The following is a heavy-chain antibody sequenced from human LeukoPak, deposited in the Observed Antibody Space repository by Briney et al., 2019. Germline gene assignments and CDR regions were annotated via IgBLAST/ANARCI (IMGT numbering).Heavy chain of an antibody. Sequence: GGSLRLSCAASTLTFSSHAMNWVRQAPGKGLEWVGRIKSKTDGGTTDYAAPVKGRFTISRDDSKNTLYLQMNSLKTEDTAVYYCTTAEGLVVVPAAPAAYYFDYWGQGTLVTVSS. CDR2: IKSKTDGGTT. CDR1: TLTFSSHA. J-gene: IGHJ4*02. CDR3: TTAEGLVVVPAAPAAYYFDY. V-gene: IGHV3-15*01. D-gene: IGHD2-2*01.